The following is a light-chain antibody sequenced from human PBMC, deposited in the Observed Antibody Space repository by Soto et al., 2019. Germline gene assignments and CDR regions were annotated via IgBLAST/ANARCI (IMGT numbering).Light chain of an antibody. CDR2: AAS. J-gene: IGKJ1*01. Sequence: DIRMTQSPSSLSASVGDRVTITCRASQGISNFLAWYQQKPGKVPKLLIYAASTLQSGVPSRFSGSGSGTEFTLTISSLQPEDVATYYCQKYNSAPRTFGQGTKVEIK. CDR3: QKYNSAPRT. CDR1: QGISNF. V-gene: IGKV1-27*01.